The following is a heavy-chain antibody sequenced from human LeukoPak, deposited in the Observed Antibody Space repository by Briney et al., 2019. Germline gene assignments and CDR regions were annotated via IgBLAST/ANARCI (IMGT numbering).Heavy chain of an antibody. CDR3: ARAYSSSNCFDP. CDR1: DYSLTSYG. CDR2: ISAYNGNT. V-gene: IGHV1-18*01. Sequence: PVQVSCLAYDYSLTSYGVSWGRQAPGQGFGWMGWISAYNGNTNYAQKLQVRNTMTTDTSTSTAYMELRSLRSDYTAVYYCARAYSSSNCFDPWGQGTLVTVSS. J-gene: IGHJ5*02. D-gene: IGHD6-6*01.